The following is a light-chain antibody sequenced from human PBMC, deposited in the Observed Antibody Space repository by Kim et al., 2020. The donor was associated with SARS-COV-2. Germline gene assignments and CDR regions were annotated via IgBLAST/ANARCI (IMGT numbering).Light chain of an antibody. J-gene: IGKJ3*01. Sequence: SVGDRVTITCRASQGIRHDLGWYQQKSGKDPKLLIYGASSLQRGVPSRFSGSGSGTDFTLTISSLQPEDSATYYCLQDYSYPFTFGPGTKVDIK. CDR3: LQDYSYPFT. V-gene: IGKV1-6*01. CDR2: GAS. CDR1: QGIRHD.